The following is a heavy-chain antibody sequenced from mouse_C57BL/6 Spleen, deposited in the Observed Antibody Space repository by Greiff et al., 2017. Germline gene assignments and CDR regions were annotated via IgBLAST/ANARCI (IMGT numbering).Heavy chain of an antibody. CDR2: INPNNGGT. CDR1: GYTFTDYN. CDR3: ARRADGSSYWFAY. Sequence: EVQLQQSGPELVKPGASVKIPCKASGYTFTDYNMDWVKQSHGKSLEWIGDINPNNGGTIYNQKFKGKATLTVDKSSSTAYMELRSLTSEDTAVYYCARRADGSSYWFAYWGQGTLVTVSA. V-gene: IGHV1-18*01. D-gene: IGHD1-1*01. J-gene: IGHJ3*01.